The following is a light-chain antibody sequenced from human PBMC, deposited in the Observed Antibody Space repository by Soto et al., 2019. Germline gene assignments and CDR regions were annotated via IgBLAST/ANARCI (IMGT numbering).Light chain of an antibody. CDR2: EGS. CDR1: ISDLGGYNL. J-gene: IGLJ1*01. V-gene: IGLV2-23*03. CDR3: CSYAGYSSFV. Sequence: QPAPISECPGQSIIIYCTESISDLGGYNLVSWYQQHPGKDPKLMSAEGSKRSSGVCNRFSGSKSGNAASLTISGLQAEDEADYYCCSYAGYSSFVFGTGTKGT.